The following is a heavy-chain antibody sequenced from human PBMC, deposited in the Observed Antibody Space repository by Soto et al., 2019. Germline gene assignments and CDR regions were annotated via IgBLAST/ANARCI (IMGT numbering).Heavy chain of an antibody. Sequence: QVQLQESGPGLVKPSQTLSLTCSVSGGSIRSGDYYWSWIRQPPGKGLEWIGYIYYSGSTYYNPSLKSRLTISVDTSKNQFSLELASVTAADTAVYYCARETVTTIRYFDYWGHGTLVTVSS. CDR2: IYYSGST. V-gene: IGHV4-30-4*01. CDR1: GGSIRSGDYY. CDR3: ARETVTTIRYFDY. D-gene: IGHD4-17*01. J-gene: IGHJ4*01.